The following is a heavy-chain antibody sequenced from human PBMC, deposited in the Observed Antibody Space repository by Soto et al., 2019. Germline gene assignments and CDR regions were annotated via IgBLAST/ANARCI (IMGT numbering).Heavy chain of an antibody. CDR2: IIPIFGTA. D-gene: IGHD3-22*01. V-gene: IGHV1-69*13. Sequence: SVKVSCKASGYTFTIYYMHWVRQAPGQGLEWMGGIIPIFGTANYAQKFQGRVTITADESTSTAYMELSSLRSEDTAVYYCARAVPHYYDSSGYYRNWGQGTLVTVSS. CDR3: ARAVPHYYDSSGYYRN. J-gene: IGHJ4*02. CDR1: GYTFTIYY.